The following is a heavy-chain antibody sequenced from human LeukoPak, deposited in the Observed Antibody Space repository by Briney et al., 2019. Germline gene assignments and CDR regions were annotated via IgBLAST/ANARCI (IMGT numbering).Heavy chain of an antibody. J-gene: IGHJ3*02. CDR1: GGSISSSSYY. D-gene: IGHD3/OR15-3a*01. CDR2: IYYSGST. Sequence: PSETLSLTCTVSGGSISSSSYYWGWIRQPPGKGLEWIGSIYYSGSTYYNPSLKSRVTISVDTSKNQFSLKLSSVTAADTAVYYCARLSLDYAFDIWGQGTMVTVSS. V-gene: IGHV4-39*01. CDR3: ARLSLDYAFDI.